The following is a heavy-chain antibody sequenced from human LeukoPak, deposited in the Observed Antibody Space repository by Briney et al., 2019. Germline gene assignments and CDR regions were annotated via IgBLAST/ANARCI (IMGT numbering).Heavy chain of an antibody. CDR3: AKDLIVVVVAARSDAFDI. Sequence: GGSLRLSCAASGFTFSSYAMSWVRQALGRGLEWVSAISGSGGSTYYADSVKGRFTISRDNSKNTLYQYMSSLRAEDTAVYYCAKDLIVVVVAARSDAFDIWGQGTMVTVSS. CDR1: GFTFSSYA. V-gene: IGHV3-23*01. J-gene: IGHJ3*02. D-gene: IGHD2-15*01. CDR2: ISGSGGST.